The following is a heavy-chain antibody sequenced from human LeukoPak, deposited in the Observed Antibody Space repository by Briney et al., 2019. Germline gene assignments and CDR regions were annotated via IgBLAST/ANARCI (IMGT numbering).Heavy chain of an antibody. Sequence: ASVKVSCKASGYTFTGYYMHWVRQAPGQGLEWMGRINPNSGGTNYAQKFQDRVTTTRDTSISTAYMELSRLRSDDTAVYYCARVGGIAAAGTNEGRNYWGQGTLVTVSS. CDR3: ARVGGIAAAGTNEGRNY. CDR1: GYTFTGYY. V-gene: IGHV1-2*06. J-gene: IGHJ4*02. D-gene: IGHD6-13*01. CDR2: INPNSGGT.